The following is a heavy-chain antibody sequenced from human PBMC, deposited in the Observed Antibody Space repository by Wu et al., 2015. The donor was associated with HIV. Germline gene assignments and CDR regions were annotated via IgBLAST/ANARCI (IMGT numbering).Heavy chain of an antibody. CDR3: VRGARGMPKGAFEI. D-gene: IGHD3-10*01. V-gene: IGHV1-2*02. CDR1: GYTFTTYY. J-gene: IGHJ3*02. Sequence: QVQLVQSGAEMKKPGASVRVSCKTSGYTFTTYYIHWVRQAPGQGLEWVAWITPNSGGTNSAQMFQGRVTLTRDTSITTAYLELTSLTSDDTAVYYCVRGARGMPKGAFEIWGQGTLVIVSS. CDR2: ITPNSGGT.